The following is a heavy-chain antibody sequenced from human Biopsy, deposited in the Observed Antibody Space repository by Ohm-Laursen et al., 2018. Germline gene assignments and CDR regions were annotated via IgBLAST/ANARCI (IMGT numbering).Heavy chain of an antibody. Sequence: SDTLSLTCTVSGGSISSDWWSWIRQTPGEGLEWIGYVYCSGTTTYNPSLRSRVTISVDTSMNQISLRLQSVTAADTAIYYCTRATNSTGWPYYYFYGMDIWGQGTTVTVSS. J-gene: IGHJ6*02. V-gene: IGHV4-59*07. CDR3: TRATNSTGWPYYYFYGMDI. CDR2: VYCSGTT. D-gene: IGHD2/OR15-2a*01. CDR1: GGSISSDW.